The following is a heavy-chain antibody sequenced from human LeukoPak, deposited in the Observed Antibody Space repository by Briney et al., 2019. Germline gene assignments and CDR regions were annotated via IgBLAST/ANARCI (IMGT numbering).Heavy chain of an antibody. CDR2: IYYSGST. CDR3: ARGVSSSWYRDYYYYMDV. CDR1: GGSISSSSYY. D-gene: IGHD6-13*01. V-gene: IGHV4-39*07. Sequence: NPSETLSLTCTVSGGSISSSSYYWGWIRQPPGKGLEWIGSIYYSGSTYYNPSLKSRVTISVDTSKNQFSLKLSSVTAADTAVYYCARGVSSSWYRDYYYYMDVWGKGTTVTVSS. J-gene: IGHJ6*03.